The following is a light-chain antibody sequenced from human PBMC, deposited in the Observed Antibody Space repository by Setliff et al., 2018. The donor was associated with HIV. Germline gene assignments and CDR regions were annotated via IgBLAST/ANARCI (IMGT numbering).Light chain of an antibody. CDR1: SSDIGSYKF. V-gene: IGLV2-23*01. Sequence: QSALTQPASVSGSPGQPIAISCTGTSSDIGSYKFVSWYQHHPDKGPKLIIYEGSKRPSGVSNRFSASKSGNTASLTIPGLQAEDEADYYCSSYVGSSAYVFGPGTKVTVL. J-gene: IGLJ1*01. CDR2: EGS. CDR3: SSYVGSSAYV.